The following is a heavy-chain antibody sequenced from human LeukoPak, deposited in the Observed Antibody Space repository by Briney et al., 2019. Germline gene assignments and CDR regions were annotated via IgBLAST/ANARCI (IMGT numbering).Heavy chain of an antibody. Sequence: GASVKVSRKASGYTFTSYGISWVRQAPGQGLEWMGWISAYNGNTNYAQKLQGRVTMTTDTSTSTAYMELRSLRSDDTAVYYCAREIYDSSGYYRPYFDYWGQGTLVTVSS. D-gene: IGHD3-22*01. CDR2: ISAYNGNT. V-gene: IGHV1-18*01. CDR1: GYTFTSYG. J-gene: IGHJ4*02. CDR3: AREIYDSSGYYRPYFDY.